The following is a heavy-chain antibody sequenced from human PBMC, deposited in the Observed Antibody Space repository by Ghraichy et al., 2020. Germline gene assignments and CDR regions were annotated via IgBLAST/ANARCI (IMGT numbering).Heavy chain of an antibody. CDR1: GFSISSYW. CDR3: VRDFSGPFDM. V-gene: IGHV3-7*03. D-gene: IGHD2-15*01. Sequence: GGSLRLSCAASGFSISSYWMSWLRQAPGKELERVANINRDGSGKFYEESVTGRFTISRDNVRNSLDLQMSSLRVEDTAVYYCVRDFSGPFDMWGPGTMVTVSS. CDR2: INRDGSGK. J-gene: IGHJ3*02.